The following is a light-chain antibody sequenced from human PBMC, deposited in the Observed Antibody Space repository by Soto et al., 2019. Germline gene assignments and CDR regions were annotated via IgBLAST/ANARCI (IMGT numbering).Light chain of an antibody. Sequence: SALTQPRSVSRSPGQSVTISCTGTSSDVGGYNSVSWYQHHPGKAPSLIIYDVNKRPSGVPDRFSGSKSENAASLTISGLQAEDEGDYYCCSYAGRYSYVFGSGTKVTVL. V-gene: IGLV2-11*01. CDR3: CSYAGRYSYV. CDR2: DVN. J-gene: IGLJ1*01. CDR1: SSDVGGYNS.